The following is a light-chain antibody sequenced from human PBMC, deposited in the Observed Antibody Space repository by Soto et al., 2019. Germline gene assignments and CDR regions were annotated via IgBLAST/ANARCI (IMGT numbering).Light chain of an antibody. J-gene: IGKJ1*01. CDR3: QQYNSYSKT. CDR2: GAS. V-gene: IGKV3-15*01. CDR1: QSVSSN. Sequence: EIVMTQSPATLSVSPGERATFSCRASQSVSSNLAWYQQKPGQAPRLLIYGASIRATGIPARFSGSGSGTEFTLTISTLQSEDFASYYCQQYNSYSKTFGQGTKVEIK.